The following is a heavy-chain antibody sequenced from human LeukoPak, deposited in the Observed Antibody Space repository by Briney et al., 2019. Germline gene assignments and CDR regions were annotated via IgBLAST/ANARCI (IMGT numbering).Heavy chain of an antibody. Sequence: GESLKISCKGSGYRFTSYWIGWVRQMPGKGLEWMGIIYPGDSDTRYSPSLQGQVTISADKSISTAYLQWSSLKASDTAMYYCARQNLWFGESFDYWGQGTLVAVSS. CDR2: IYPGDSDT. J-gene: IGHJ4*02. V-gene: IGHV5-51*01. D-gene: IGHD3-10*01. CDR3: ARQNLWFGESFDY. CDR1: GYRFTSYW.